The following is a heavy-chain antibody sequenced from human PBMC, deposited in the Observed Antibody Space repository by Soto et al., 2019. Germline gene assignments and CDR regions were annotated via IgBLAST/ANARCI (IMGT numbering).Heavy chain of an antibody. Sequence: QVQLVESGGGVVQPGRSLRLSCAASGFTFSSYGMHWVRQAPGKGLEWVAVIAYDGSNKYYADSVKGRFTISRDNSKNALYLQINSTRAEDSAVYYCAKNLGGTIFGVVIGSLGGMDVWGQGTTVTVPS. CDR2: IAYDGSNK. CDR3: AKNLGGTIFGVVIGSLGGMDV. J-gene: IGHJ6*02. CDR1: GFTFSSYG. D-gene: IGHD3-3*01. V-gene: IGHV3-30*18.